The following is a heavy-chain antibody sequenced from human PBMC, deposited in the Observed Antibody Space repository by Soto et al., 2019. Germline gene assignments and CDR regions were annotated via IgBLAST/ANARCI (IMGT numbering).Heavy chain of an antibody. Sequence: PSETLSLTCTVSGGSISSYYWSWIRQPPGKGLEWIGYIYYSGSTNYNPSLKSRVTISVDTSKNQFSLKLSSVTAADTAVYYCAGTRITMVRGVIIHYYYYYGMDVWGQGTTVTVSS. V-gene: IGHV4-59*01. CDR3: AGTRITMVRGVIIHYYYYYGMDV. J-gene: IGHJ6*02. CDR1: GGSISSYY. CDR2: IYYSGST. D-gene: IGHD3-10*01.